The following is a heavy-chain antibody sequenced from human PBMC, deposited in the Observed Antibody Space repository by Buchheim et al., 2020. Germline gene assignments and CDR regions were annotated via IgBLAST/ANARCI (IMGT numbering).Heavy chain of an antibody. CDR3: ARAPDTAMVDDYYGMDV. V-gene: IGHV3-48*01. D-gene: IGHD5-18*01. CDR1: GFTFSSYS. CDR2: ISSSSSTI. Sequence: EVQLVESGGGLVQPGGSLRLSCAASGFTFSSYSMNWVRQAPGKGLEWVSYISSSSSTIYYADSVKGRFTISRDNAKNSLYLQMNSLRAEDTAVYYCARAPDTAMVDDYYGMDVWGQGTT. J-gene: IGHJ6*02.